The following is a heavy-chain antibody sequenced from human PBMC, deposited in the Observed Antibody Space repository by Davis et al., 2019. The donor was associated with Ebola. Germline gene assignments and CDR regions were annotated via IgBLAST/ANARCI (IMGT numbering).Heavy chain of an antibody. D-gene: IGHD3-22*01. CDR3: ARDLDSSGYYYVGFDD. CDR2: ISSSSSYI. CDR1: GFTFSSYS. V-gene: IGHV3-21*01. J-gene: IGHJ4*02. Sequence: GESLKISCAASGFTFSSYSMNWVRQAPGKGLEWVSSISSSSSYIYYADSVKGRFTISRDNAKNSLYLQMNSLRAEDTAVYYCARDLDSSGYYYVGFDDWGQGTLVTVSS.